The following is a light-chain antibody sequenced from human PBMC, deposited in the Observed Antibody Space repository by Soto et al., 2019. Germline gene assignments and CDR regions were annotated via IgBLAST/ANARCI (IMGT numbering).Light chain of an antibody. CDR3: QQSYSTPYT. V-gene: IGKV1-39*01. CDR2: AAS. J-gene: IGKJ2*01. Sequence: DIQMTQSPSSLSASVGDRVTITCRASQNINTYLNWCQQKPGKAPNLLIYAASSLQSGVPSRVSGSGSGTDFTLTISRLQPEDFATYYCQQSYSTPYTFGQGTKLEMK. CDR1: QNINTY.